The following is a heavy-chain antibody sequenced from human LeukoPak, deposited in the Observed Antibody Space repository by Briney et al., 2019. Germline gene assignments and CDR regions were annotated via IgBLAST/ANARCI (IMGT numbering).Heavy chain of an antibody. CDR2: VHYSGGS. CDR1: GGSISSSTYY. Sequence: PSETLSLTCTVSGGSISSSTYYWGWIRQSPGKGLEWIGSVHYSGGSYYSPSLKSRVTISIDTSKNQFSLKLNSVTAADTAVYYCARGIYCGGNCYRGIDYWGQGTLVTVSS. D-gene: IGHD2-21*02. J-gene: IGHJ4*02. V-gene: IGHV4-39*07. CDR3: ARGIYCGGNCYRGIDY.